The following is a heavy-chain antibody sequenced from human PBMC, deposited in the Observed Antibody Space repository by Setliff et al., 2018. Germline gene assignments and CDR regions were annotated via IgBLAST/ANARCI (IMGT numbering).Heavy chain of an antibody. D-gene: IGHD3-3*01. CDR1: GGPINSDRYY. CDR3: ASHPRVTIFGVVAFDY. CDR2: MYSSGST. J-gene: IGHJ4*02. Sequence: KPSETLSLTCTVSGGPINSDRYYWGWIRRPPGKGLEWIGSMYSSGSTYYNPSLRSRVTISVDTSQNQFSLKLCSVTAADTAAYYCASHPRVTIFGVVAFDYWGQGILVTVSS. V-gene: IGHV4-39*01.